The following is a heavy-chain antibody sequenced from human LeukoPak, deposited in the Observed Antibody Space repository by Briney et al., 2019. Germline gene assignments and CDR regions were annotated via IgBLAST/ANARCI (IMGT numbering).Heavy chain of an antibody. V-gene: IGHV3-30*02. CDR1: GFTFSSYG. Sequence: GGSLRLSCAASGFTFSSYGMHWVRQAPGKGLEWVGFIRYDGSNKYYADSVKGRFTISRDNSKNTLYLQMNRLRPEDTAVYYCEKHYDSSGYHAEYFQHWGQGTLVTVSS. CDR3: EKHYDSSGYHAEYFQH. J-gene: IGHJ1*01. CDR2: IRYDGSNK. D-gene: IGHD3-22*01.